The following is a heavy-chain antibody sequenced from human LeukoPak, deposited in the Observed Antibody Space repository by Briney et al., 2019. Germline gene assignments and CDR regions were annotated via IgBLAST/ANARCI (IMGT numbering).Heavy chain of an antibody. CDR3: ARFVSSDPYYFDY. D-gene: IGHD6-6*01. CDR2: IKQDGSEK. Sequence: GGPLRLSCAASGFTFSSYWMSWVRQAPGKGLEWVANIKQDGSEKYYVDSVKGRFTISRDNAKNSLYLLMNSLRAEDTAVFYCARFVSSDPYYFDYWGQGTLVTVSS. J-gene: IGHJ4*02. CDR1: GFTFSSYW. V-gene: IGHV3-7*01.